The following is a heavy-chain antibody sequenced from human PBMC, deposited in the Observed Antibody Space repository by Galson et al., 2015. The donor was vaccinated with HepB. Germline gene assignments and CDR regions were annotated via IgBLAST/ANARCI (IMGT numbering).Heavy chain of an antibody. J-gene: IGHJ6*02. CDR1: GFTFSSYA. Sequence: SLRLSCAASGFTFSSYAMNWVRQAPGKGLEWVPHISSSGTTIDYADSVRGRFPISRDNAKNSLYLQMNSLRVEDTALYYCARDPRRYTNGIWYTDYGMGVWGQGTTVIVSS. D-gene: IGHD2-8*01. V-gene: IGHV3-48*03. CDR3: ARDPRRYTNGIWYTDYGMGV. CDR2: ISSSGTTI.